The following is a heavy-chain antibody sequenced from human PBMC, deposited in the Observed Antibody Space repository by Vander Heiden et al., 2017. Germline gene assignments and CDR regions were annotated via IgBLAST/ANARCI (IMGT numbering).Heavy chain of an antibody. CDR3: ARTTCSSTSCYTYYFDY. CDR2: TYYRSKWYN. D-gene: IGHD2-2*02. V-gene: IGHV6-1*01. Sequence: QVQLPPSGPGLVKPSQTPSLTCAISGDSASSHSAAWNWIRQSPSRGLEWLGRTYYRSKWYNDYAVSVKSRITINPDTSKNQFSLQLNSVTPEDTAVYYCARTTCSSTSCYTYYFDYWGQGTLVTVSS. J-gene: IGHJ4*02. CDR1: GDSASSHSAA.